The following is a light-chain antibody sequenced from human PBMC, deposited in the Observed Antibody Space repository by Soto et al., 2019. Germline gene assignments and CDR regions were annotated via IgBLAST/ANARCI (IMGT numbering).Light chain of an antibody. Sequence: QSVLTQPPSASGSPGQSVTMSCNGTSSDVGGYNYVSWYQQHPGKAPKLLIYGVRERPSGVPDRFSGSKSGNTASLTVSWLQGEDEADYYCSSYAGSNNYVFGTGTKVTVL. CDR3: SSYAGSNNYV. CDR2: GVR. V-gene: IGLV2-8*01. J-gene: IGLJ1*01. CDR1: SSDVGGYNY.